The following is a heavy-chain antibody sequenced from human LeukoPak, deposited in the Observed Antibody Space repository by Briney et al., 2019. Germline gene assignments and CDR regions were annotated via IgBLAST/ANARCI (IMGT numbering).Heavy chain of an antibody. CDR1: GGSISSSSYY. V-gene: IGHV4-39*01. CDR2: IYYSGST. Sequence: SETLSLXCTVSGGSISSSSYYWGWIRQPPGKGLEWIGSIYYSGSTYYNPSLKSRVTISVDTSKNQFSLKLSSVTAADTAVYYCARLPGYYDSSGYYHWYFDLWGRGTLVTVSS. CDR3: ARLPGYYDSSGYYHWYFDL. J-gene: IGHJ2*01. D-gene: IGHD3-22*01.